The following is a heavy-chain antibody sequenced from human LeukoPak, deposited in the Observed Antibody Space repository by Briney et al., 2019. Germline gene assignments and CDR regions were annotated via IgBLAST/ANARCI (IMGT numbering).Heavy chain of an antibody. Sequence: GESLKISCKGSGYRFTSYWIGWVRQMLGKGLEWMGIIYPGDSDTRYSPSFQGQVTISADKSISTAYLQWSSLKASDTAMYYCARRKRRYDFWSGYYAFDYWGQGTLVTVSS. CDR1: GYRFTSYW. CDR3: ARRKRRYDFWSGYYAFDY. CDR2: IYPGDSDT. D-gene: IGHD3-3*01. J-gene: IGHJ4*02. V-gene: IGHV5-51*01.